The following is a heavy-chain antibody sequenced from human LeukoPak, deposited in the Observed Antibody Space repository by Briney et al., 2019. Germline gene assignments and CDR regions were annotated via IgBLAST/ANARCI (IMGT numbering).Heavy chain of an antibody. CDR2: ISGNSGSI. J-gene: IGHJ4*02. V-gene: IGHV3-9*01. CDR1: GFTFDDYA. Sequence: PGRSLRLSCAASGFTFDDYAMHWVRQAPGKGLEWVSGISGNSGSIGYADSVKGRFTISRDNAKNSLYLQMNSLRAEDTAVYYCARGSSGPFDYWGQGTLVTVSS. D-gene: IGHD6-19*01. CDR3: ARGSSGPFDY.